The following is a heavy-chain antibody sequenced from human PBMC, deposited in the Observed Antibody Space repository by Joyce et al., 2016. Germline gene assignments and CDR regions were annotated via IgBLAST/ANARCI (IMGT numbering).Heavy chain of an antibody. D-gene: IGHD3-22*01. J-gene: IGHJ4*02. V-gene: IGHV3-30*18. Sequence: QVHLVESGGGVVQPGRSLRLSCTVSGFTFRGAGMHWVRQAPCKGPKWVAYISHDESNEYYGVSVKGRFTSSRDNSKNILFLQMNSLRADYTAVYYCSKEDYYDGAGYLDYWGQGTLVTVSS. CDR1: GFTFRGAG. CDR2: ISHDESNE. CDR3: SKEDYYDGAGYLDY.